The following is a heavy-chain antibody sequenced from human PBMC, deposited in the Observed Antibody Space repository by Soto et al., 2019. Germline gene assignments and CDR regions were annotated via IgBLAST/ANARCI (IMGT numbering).Heavy chain of an antibody. CDR3: ARATYDAWLVRDYYYMEV. J-gene: IGHJ6*03. V-gene: IGHV6-1*01. CDR1: GDSGSSNSVA. D-gene: IGHD6-19*01. Sequence: PSQTLSLTCGISGDSGSSNSVAWNWIRQSPSRGLEWLGRTYYKSKWYNDYAVSVKSRITINRDTSKNQFSLQLNSVTPEDTAVYYCARATYDAWLVRDYYYMEVWGKGTTVTVSS. CDR2: TYYKSKWYN.